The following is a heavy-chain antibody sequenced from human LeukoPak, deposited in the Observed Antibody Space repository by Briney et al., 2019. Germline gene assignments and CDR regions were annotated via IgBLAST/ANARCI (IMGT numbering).Heavy chain of an antibody. CDR3: ARGEWLLFDY. CDR1: GGSISSYY. J-gene: IGHJ4*02. D-gene: IGHD3-3*01. V-gene: IGHV4-59*12. CDR2: IYYSGST. Sequence: NPSETLSLTCTVSGGSISSYYWSWIRQPPGKGLEWIGYIYYSGSTNYNPSLKSRVTISVDTSKNQFSLKLSSVTAADTAVYYGARGEWLLFDYWGQGTLVTVSS.